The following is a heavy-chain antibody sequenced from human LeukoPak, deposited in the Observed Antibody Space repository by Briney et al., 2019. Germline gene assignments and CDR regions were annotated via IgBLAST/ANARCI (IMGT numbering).Heavy chain of an antibody. CDR1: GFSFSSYW. V-gene: IGHV3-7*01. CDR3: ARDWSPSIIVDY. J-gene: IGHJ4*02. Sequence: GGSLRLSCAASGFSFSSYWMSWVRQAPGKGLEWVANIKQDGSEKYYVDSVKSRFTISRDNAKNSLYLQMNSLRAEDTAVYYCARDWSPSIIVDYWGQGTLVTVSS. CDR2: IKQDGSEK. D-gene: IGHD3-16*01.